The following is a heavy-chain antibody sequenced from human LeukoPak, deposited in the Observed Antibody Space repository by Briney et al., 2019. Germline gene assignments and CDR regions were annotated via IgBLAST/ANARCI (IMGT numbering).Heavy chain of an antibody. J-gene: IGHJ4*02. D-gene: IGHD3-9*01. CDR2: INPSSGGT. V-gene: IGHV1-2*02. Sequence: ASVKVSCKASGYTFTGYYMHWVRQAAGQGLEWMGLINPSSGGTNYAQKFQGRVTMNRETSISTAYMELSSLRSDDTAVYYCARLFDWLSYYFDYWGQGTLVTVSS. CDR1: GYTFTGYY. CDR3: ARLFDWLSYYFDY.